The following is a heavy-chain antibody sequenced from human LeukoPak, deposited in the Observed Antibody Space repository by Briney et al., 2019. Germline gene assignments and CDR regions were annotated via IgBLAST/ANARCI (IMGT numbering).Heavy chain of an antibody. Sequence: PGRSLRLSCAASGFTFDDYAMHWVRQAPGKGLEWVSGISWNSGSIGYADSVKGRFTISRDNAKNSLYLQMNSLRAEDTALYYCAKVGEIAAAGNFGYFDYWGQGTLVTVSS. D-gene: IGHD6-13*01. J-gene: IGHJ4*02. V-gene: IGHV3-9*01. CDR1: GFTFDDYA. CDR3: AKVGEIAAAGNFGYFDY. CDR2: ISWNSGSI.